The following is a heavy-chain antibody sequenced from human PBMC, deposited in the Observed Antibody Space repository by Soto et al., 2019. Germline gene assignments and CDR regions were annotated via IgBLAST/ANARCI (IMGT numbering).Heavy chain of an antibody. J-gene: IGHJ6*02. CDR2: SSAYNGNT. V-gene: IGHV1-18*01. Sequence: QVQLVQSGAEVKKPGASVKVSCKASGYTFTSYGFSWVRQAPGQGLEWMGWSSAYNGNTNYAQKLQGRVTMTTDTATSTANMELRSLRSDDTAGYDCARDHPRVRGGDGMDVWGQGTTGTVSS. D-gene: IGHD3-10*01. CDR1: GYTFTSYG. CDR3: ARDHPRVRGGDGMDV.